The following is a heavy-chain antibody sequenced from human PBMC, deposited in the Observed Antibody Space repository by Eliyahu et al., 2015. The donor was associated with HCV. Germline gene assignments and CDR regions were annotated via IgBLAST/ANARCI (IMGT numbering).Heavy chain of an antibody. CDR3: ASICSSTSCYGRTVDY. D-gene: IGHD2-2*01. J-gene: IGHJ4*02. Sequence: QVQLQQWGAGLLKPSETLSLTCAVYGGSFSGSYWSWIRQPPGKGLEWIGEINHSGSTNYNLSLKSRVTISVDTSKNQFSLKLSSVTAADTAVYYCASICSSTSCYGRTVDYWGQGTLVTVSS. CDR2: INHSGST. CDR1: GGSFSGSY. V-gene: IGHV4-34*01.